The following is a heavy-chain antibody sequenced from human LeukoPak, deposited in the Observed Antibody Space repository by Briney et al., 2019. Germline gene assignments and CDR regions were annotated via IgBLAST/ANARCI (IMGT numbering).Heavy chain of an antibody. V-gene: IGHV3-66*01. CDR2: IYSGGST. CDR3: ARAVSLYHDILTGLRAFDI. Sequence: GSLRLSCAASGFTVSSNYMSWVRQAPGKGLEWVSVIYSGGSTYYTDSVKSRFTISLDTSKKNLYLQLNSMTAEDTAVYFCARAVSLYHDILTGLRAFDIWGQGTMVTVSS. D-gene: IGHD3-9*01. CDR1: GFTVSSNY. J-gene: IGHJ3*02.